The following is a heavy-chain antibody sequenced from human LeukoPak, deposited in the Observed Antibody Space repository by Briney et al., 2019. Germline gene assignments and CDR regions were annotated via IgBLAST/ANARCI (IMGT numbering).Heavy chain of an antibody. CDR2: VFDSGRT. D-gene: IGHD5-18*01. CDR1: GGSMTTHH. V-gene: IGHV4-59*11. CDR3: TTIKRGDIFGYFDF. Sequence: SETLSLTCTLSGGSMTTHHWNWIRQTPGKGLEWIGYVFDSGRTKVNPSLKSRVTLSADTSKNQLSLRLSSVTAADTAMYYCTTIKRGDIFGYFDFWGKGILVTVSS. J-gene: IGHJ4*02.